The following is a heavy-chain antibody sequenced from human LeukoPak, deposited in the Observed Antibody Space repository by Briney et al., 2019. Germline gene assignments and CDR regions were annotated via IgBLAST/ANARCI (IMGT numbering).Heavy chain of an antibody. CDR2: IWYDGSKK. CDR3: AKDHYYGSGKYYFDY. CDR1: GFTFSNYS. V-gene: IGHV3-33*06. Sequence: PGRSLRLSCAASGFTFSNYSMHWVRQTPGKGLEWVAVIWYDGSKKYYADSVKGRFTISRDNSKNTLYLQMNSLRAEDTAVYYCAKDHYYGSGKYYFDYWGQGTLVTVSS. D-gene: IGHD3-10*01. J-gene: IGHJ4*02.